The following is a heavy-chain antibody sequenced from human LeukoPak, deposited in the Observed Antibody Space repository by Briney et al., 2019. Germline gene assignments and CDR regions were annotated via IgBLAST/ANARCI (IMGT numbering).Heavy chain of an antibody. CDR1: GGSLSGYY. CDR2: IYYSGST. V-gene: IGHV4-31*11. D-gene: IGHD3-22*01. CDR3: ARDGGFQYYYDSSGYYSNYYFDY. Sequence: SETLSLTCAVDGGSLSGYYWSWIRQHPGKGLEWIGYIYYSGSTYYNPSLKSRVTISVDTSMNQFSLKLSSVTAADTAVYYCARDGGFQYYYDSSGYYSNYYFDYWGQGTLVTVSS. J-gene: IGHJ4*02.